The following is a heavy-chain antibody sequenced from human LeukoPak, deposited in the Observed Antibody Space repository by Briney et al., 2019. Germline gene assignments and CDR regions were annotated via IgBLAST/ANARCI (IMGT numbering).Heavy chain of an antibody. D-gene: IGHD1-26*01. CDR3: ARHIGGMVGPYYYGMDV. CDR2: IYYTGST. V-gene: IGHV4-59*08. Sequence: SETLSLTCTVSGGSISGYYWSWIRQPPGKGLEWIGYIYYTGSTNYNPTLKSRVTTSVDTSKNQFSLKLSSVTAADTAVYYCARHIGGMVGPYYYGMDVWGQGTTVTVSS. J-gene: IGHJ6*02. CDR1: GGSISGYY.